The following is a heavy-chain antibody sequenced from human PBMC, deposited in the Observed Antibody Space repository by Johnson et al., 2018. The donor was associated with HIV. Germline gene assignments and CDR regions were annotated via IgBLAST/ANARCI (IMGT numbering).Heavy chain of an antibody. J-gene: IGHJ3*02. V-gene: IGHV3-33*01. CDR1: GFTFSSYG. Sequence: VQLVESGGGVVQPGRSLRLSCAASGFTFSSYGMHWVRQAPGKGLEWVAVIWYDGSNKYYADSVKGRFTISRDNSKNTLYLQMNSLRAEDTTVYYCARAELPDAFDIWGQGTMVTVSS. CDR3: ARAELPDAFDI. D-gene: IGHD1-7*01. CDR2: IWYDGSNK.